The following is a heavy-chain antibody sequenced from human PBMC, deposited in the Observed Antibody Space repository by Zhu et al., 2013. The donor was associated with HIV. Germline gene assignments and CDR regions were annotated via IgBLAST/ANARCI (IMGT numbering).Heavy chain of an antibody. CDR3: ARATETYYDFWNSYYYYGLAV. CDR1: GYTFTAHD. V-gene: IGHV1-8*01. D-gene: IGHD3-3*01. CDR2: MNPNSGNT. J-gene: IGHJ6*02. Sequence: QVQLVQSGAEVKKPGASVKVSCKASGYTFTAHDINWVRQAAGQGPEWMGWMNPNSGNTGYAQRFQGRVTMTRDTSKSIAYMELSSLRSDDTAVYYCARATETYYDFWNSYYYYGLAVWGQGTTVTVSS.